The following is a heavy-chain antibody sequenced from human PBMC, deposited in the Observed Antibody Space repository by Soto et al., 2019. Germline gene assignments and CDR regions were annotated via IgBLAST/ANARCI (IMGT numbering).Heavy chain of an antibody. V-gene: IGHV3-23*01. D-gene: IGHD6-19*01. CDR2: ISGGTGTK. Sequence: GGSLRLSCVASEFPFSRSWMNWVRQAPGKGLQWVSRISGGTGTKRQAGSVKGRFTISRDNSRNTLYLQMNSLRAEDTAVYYCAKDAYGSGWFDYWGQGTLVTVSS. CDR1: EFPFSRSW. CDR3: AKDAYGSGWFDY. J-gene: IGHJ4*02.